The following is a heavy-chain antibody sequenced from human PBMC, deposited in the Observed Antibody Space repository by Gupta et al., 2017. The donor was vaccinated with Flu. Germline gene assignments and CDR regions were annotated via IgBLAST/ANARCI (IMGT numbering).Heavy chain of an antibody. D-gene: IGHD2-2*01. J-gene: IGHJ5*02. CDR3: AREKFCSSDSCYRWFDP. V-gene: IGHV1-2*06. CDR1: GYTSTSYY. Sequence: VQLVQSGTDVTKPGASVYVSCMPSGYTSTSYYIHRLRLAPGQGLEWMGRVNPNSGSTNYEDKFQGRVTLAMDTSISTAYMELTRLRSDDTAVYYCAREKFCSSDSCYRWFDPWGQGTLVIVSS. CDR2: VNPNSGST.